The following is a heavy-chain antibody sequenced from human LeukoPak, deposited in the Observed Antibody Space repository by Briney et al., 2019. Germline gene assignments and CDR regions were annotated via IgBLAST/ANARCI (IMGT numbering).Heavy chain of an antibody. D-gene: IGHD2-8*01. Sequence: GGSLRLSCAASEFIFSSSWMTWVRLAPGKGLEWVANINEDGSESKYVDSVKGRFTISRDNAKNSLHLQINSLRVEDTAVYYCARNSFAELMLLGSAYGMDVWGQGTTVTVSS. CDR2: INEDGSES. J-gene: IGHJ6*02. CDR3: ARNSFAELMLLGSAYGMDV. CDR1: EFIFSSSW. V-gene: IGHV3-7*01.